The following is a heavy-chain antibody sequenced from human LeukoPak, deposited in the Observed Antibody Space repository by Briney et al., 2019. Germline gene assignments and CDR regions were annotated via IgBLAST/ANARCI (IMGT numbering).Heavy chain of an antibody. J-gene: IGHJ6*04. CDR2: IYYSGST. CDR3: ARGGDYGYGMDV. V-gene: IGHV4-31*03. Sequence: PSETLSLTCTVSGGSISSGGYYWSWIRQHPGKGLEWIGYIYYSGSTYYNPSLKSRVTISADTSKNQFSLKLSSVTAADTAVYYCARGGDYGYGMDVXGXGTTVTVSS. CDR1: GGSISSGGYY. D-gene: IGHD4-17*01.